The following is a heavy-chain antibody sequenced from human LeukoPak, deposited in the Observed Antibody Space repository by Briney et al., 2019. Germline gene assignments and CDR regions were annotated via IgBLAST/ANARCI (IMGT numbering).Heavy chain of an antibody. CDR3: ARVGDYVSKD. J-gene: IGHJ4*02. Sequence: PSETLSLTCTVSGGAISSYHWSWIRQPAGKGLEWIGRFYTSGSTDYNPSLKSRVTMSVDTSKNQFSLKLTSVTAADTAVYYCARVGDYVSKDWGQGILVTVSS. V-gene: IGHV4-4*07. CDR2: FYTSGST. D-gene: IGHD4-17*01. CDR1: GGAISSYH.